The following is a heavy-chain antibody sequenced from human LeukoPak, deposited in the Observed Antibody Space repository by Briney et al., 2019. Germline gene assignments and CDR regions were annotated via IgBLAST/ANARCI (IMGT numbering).Heavy chain of an antibody. CDR1: GGSISSSIYY. Sequence: SETLSLTCTLSGGSISSSIYYWGWIRQPPGKGLEWIGEINHSGNTNYNPSLKSRVTISVDTSKNQFSLKLSSVTAADTAVYYCARGGGSYYMDVWDKGTTVTVSS. J-gene: IGHJ6*03. D-gene: IGHD3-10*01. CDR2: INHSGNT. CDR3: ARGGGSYYMDV. V-gene: IGHV4-39*07.